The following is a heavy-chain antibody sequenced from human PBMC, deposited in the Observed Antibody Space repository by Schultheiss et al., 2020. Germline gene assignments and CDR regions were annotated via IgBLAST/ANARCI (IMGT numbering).Heavy chain of an antibody. Sequence: GGSLRLSCAASGFTFDDYAMHWVRQAPGKGLEWVSGISWNSGSIGYADSVKGRFTISRDNAKNSLSLQMNSLRAEDTAFYYCAKTPDYGGNALFDYWGQGTLVTVSS. V-gene: IGHV3-9*01. D-gene: IGHD4-23*01. CDR2: ISWNSGSI. CDR1: GFTFDDYA. J-gene: IGHJ4*02. CDR3: AKTPDYGGNALFDY.